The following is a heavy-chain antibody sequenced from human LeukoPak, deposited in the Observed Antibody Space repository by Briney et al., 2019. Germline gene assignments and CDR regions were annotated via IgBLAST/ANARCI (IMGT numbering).Heavy chain of an antibody. D-gene: IGHD2-15*01. CDR1: GGSFSGCY. CDR2: INHSGST. Sequence: SETLSLTCAVYGGSFSGCYWSWIRQPPGKGLEWIGEINHSGSTNYNPSLKSRVTISVDTSKNQFSLKLSSVTAAHTDLYYCPRGWYQGVVVVVAATRNWFDPWGQGTLVPVSS. J-gene: IGHJ5*02. V-gene: IGHV4-34*01. CDR3: PRGWYQGVVVVVAATRNWFDP.